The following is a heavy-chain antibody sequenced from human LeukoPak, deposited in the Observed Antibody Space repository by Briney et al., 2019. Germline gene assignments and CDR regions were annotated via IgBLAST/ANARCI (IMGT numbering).Heavy chain of an antibody. D-gene: IGHD1-26*01. CDR1: GFTFSDYY. CDR3: AKATSDYYIYYYGMDV. J-gene: IGHJ6*02. Sequence: GGSLRLSCAASGFTFSDYYMSWIRQAPGKGLEWVSYISSSGSTIYYADSVKGRFTISRDNAKNSLYLQMNSLRAEDTALYYCAKATSDYYIYYYGMDVWGQGTTVTVSS. CDR2: ISSSGSTI. V-gene: IGHV3-11*01.